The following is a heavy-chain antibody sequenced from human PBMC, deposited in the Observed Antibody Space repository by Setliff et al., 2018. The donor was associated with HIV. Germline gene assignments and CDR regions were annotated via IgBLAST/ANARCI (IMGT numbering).Heavy chain of an antibody. CDR3: ATGIRVTGSDYFDY. D-gene: IGHD3-10*01. Sequence: ASVKVSCKVSGYSLTELSMHWVRQAPGKGLEWMGGFDPDDGETVYARKFQGRITMTEDTSTDTAYMELGSLRSEDTAVYYCATGIRVTGSDYFDYWGQGTLVTVSS. CDR2: FDPDDGET. CDR1: GYSLTELS. J-gene: IGHJ4*02. V-gene: IGHV1-24*01.